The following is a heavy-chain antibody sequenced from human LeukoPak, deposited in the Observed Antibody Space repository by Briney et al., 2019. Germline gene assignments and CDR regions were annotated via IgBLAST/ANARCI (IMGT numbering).Heavy chain of an antibody. CDR1: GYSISSGYY. CDR2: VYYSGSS. J-gene: IGHJ2*01. Sequence: PSETLSLTCTVSGYSISSGYYWGWIRQPPGKGLEWIGHVYYSGSSNYNPSLKSRVTISVDTSKNQFSLKLSSVTAADTAVYYCARQYSDILTGYHRGELYWYFDLWGRGTLVTVSS. V-gene: IGHV4-38-2*02. CDR3: ARQYSDILTGYHRGELYWYFDL. D-gene: IGHD3-9*01.